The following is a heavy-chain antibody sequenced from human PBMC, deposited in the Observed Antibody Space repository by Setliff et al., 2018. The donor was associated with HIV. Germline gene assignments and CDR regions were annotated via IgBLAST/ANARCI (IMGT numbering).Heavy chain of an antibody. Sequence: PGGSLRLSCAASGFAFSGHQMSWIRQPPGKGLESIGTIYYSGSTYYKSSLKSRLTISVDTSKNQFSLKMSSVTAADTAVYYCARARGPEGYFDAWGQGTLVTVSS. D-gene: IGHD3-10*01. V-gene: IGHV4-59*11. J-gene: IGHJ4*02. CDR1: GFAFSGHQ. CDR2: IYYSGST. CDR3: ARARGPEGYFDA.